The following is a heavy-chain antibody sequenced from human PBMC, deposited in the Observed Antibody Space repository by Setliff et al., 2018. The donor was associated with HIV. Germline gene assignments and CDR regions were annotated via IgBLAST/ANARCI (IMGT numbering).Heavy chain of an antibody. CDR2: IYYGGTT. Sequence: SETLSLTCTVSGGSVTSSLYYWGWIRQPPGKGLEWIGTIYYGGTTYYNPSLRSRVTISVDTSRNRFFLKLTSVTAADTAVYYCGAGSNYDDRGYYFPYFDYWGQGALVTVTS. D-gene: IGHD3-3*01. J-gene: IGHJ4*02. CDR3: GAGSNYDDRGYYFPYFDY. V-gene: IGHV4-39*01. CDR1: GGSVTSSLYY.